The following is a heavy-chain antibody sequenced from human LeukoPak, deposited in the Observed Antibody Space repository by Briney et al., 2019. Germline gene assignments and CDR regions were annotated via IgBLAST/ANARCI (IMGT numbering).Heavy chain of an antibody. V-gene: IGHV3-23*01. D-gene: IGHD2-2*01. Sequence: GGSLRLSCAASGFTFSSYSMNWVRQAPGKGLEWVSTISGSGGSTYYADSVKGRFTISRDNSKNTLYLQMDSLRAEDTAVYYCARYCSSTSCRHFDYWGQGTLVTVSS. J-gene: IGHJ4*02. CDR1: GFTFSSYS. CDR2: ISGSGGST. CDR3: ARYCSSTSCRHFDY.